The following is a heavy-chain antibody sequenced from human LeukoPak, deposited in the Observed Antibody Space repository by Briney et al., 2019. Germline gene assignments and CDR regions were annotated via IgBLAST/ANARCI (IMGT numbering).Heavy chain of an antibody. J-gene: IGHJ4*02. CDR2: INHSGST. CDR3: ARGLPPIVVVPAATRKRYYFDY. V-gene: IGHV4-34*01. Sequence: PSETLSLTCAVYGGSFSGYYWSWIRQPPGKGLEWIGEINHSGSTNYNPSLKSRVTTSVDTSKNQFSLKLSSVTAADTAVYYCARGLPPIVVVPAATRKRYYFDYWGQGTLVTVSS. CDR1: GGSFSGYY. D-gene: IGHD2-2*01.